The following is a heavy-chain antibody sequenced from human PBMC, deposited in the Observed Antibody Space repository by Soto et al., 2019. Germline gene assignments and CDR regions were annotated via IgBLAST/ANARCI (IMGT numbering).Heavy chain of an antibody. V-gene: IGHV3-23*01. CDR1: GFTFSSYA. CDR2: ISGSGSTT. D-gene: IGHD2-21*02. J-gene: IGHJ4*02. Sequence: EVLLLESGGGLVQRGGSLRLSCAASGFTFSSYAMSWVRQAPGKRLEWVSSISGSGSTTYHADSVKGRFTISRDNSKNTMYLQMNSLRAEDTAVYYCAKGTVVVTTILGFDYWGQGSLVTVSS. CDR3: AKGTVVVTTILGFDY.